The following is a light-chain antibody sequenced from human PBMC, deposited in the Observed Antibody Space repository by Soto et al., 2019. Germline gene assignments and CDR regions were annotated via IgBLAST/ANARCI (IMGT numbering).Light chain of an antibody. CDR3: QQYESFST. CDR2: ERS. Sequence: DIQMNQAPSTLSASVGDRVTITCRPSQGLSGWLSWYQQKPWKAPKRLIDERSKLKGGVPSRFSGSGTGTEFILTISSLQPDDFATYYCQQYESFSTFGQGTKVEIK. CDR1: QGLSGW. V-gene: IGKV1-5*03. J-gene: IGKJ2*01.